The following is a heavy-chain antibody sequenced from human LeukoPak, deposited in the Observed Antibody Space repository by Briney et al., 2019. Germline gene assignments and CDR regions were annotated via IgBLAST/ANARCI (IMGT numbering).Heavy chain of an antibody. CDR2: ISSSNNYI. CDR3: ARVSLGLADY. J-gene: IGHJ4*02. V-gene: IGHV3-21*01. Sequence: GGSLRLSCAASGFTFSSYSLNWVRQAPGKGLEWVSLISSSNNYIYYADSVKGRFTISRDSAKDSLYLQINSLRAEDTAVYYCARVSLGLADYWGQGTLVTVSS. CDR1: GFTFSSYS.